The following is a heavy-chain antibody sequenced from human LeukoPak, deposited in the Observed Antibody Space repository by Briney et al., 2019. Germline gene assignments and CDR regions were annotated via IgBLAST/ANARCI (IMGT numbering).Heavy chain of an antibody. J-gene: IGHJ4*02. CDR3: ARVIRSGGNFDY. Sequence: GGSLRLACADSGFTFSSYGMHWVPQAPGKGLEWVAFIRYDGSNKYYADSVKGRFTISRDNAKNSLYLQMNSLRAEDTALYYCARVIRSGGNFDYWGQGTLVTVSS. V-gene: IGHV3-30*02. CDR2: IRYDGSNK. CDR1: GFTFSSYG. D-gene: IGHD2-15*01.